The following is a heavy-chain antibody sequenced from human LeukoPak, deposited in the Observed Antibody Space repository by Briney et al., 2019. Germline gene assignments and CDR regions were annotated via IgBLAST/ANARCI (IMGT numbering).Heavy chain of an antibody. CDR2: ISGRGRST. Sequence: GGSLRLSCAASGFTFSSYAMSWVRQAPGKGLEWVSTISGRGRSTYYADSVKGRFTISRDNAKNTLYLQMNSLRAEDTAVYYCARDGPKGVAGYWGQGTLVTVSS. D-gene: IGHD6-19*01. CDR1: GFTFSSYA. J-gene: IGHJ4*02. V-gene: IGHV3-23*01. CDR3: ARDGPKGVAGY.